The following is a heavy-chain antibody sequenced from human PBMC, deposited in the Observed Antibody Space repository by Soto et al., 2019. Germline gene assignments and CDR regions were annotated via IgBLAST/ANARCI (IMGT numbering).Heavy chain of an antibody. J-gene: IGHJ5*02. CDR1: GYTFPSYY. CDR3: ARGPMIASTAPFDL. V-gene: IGHV1-46*01. Sequence: RASVPVSCLASGYTFPSYYMHWVRQAPGQGLEWMGIINPSGGSRSYAQKFQGRVTMTRDTSTSTIYMELSSLRSEDTAVYHCARGPMIASTAPFDLWGQGTLVTVSS. D-gene: IGHD3-22*01. CDR2: INPSGGSR.